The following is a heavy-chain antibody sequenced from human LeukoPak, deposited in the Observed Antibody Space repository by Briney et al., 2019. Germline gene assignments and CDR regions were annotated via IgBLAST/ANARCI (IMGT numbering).Heavy chain of an antibody. CDR1: GGSFSGYY. V-gene: IGHV4-34*01. J-gene: IGHJ4*02. Sequence: SETLSLTCAVYGGSFSGYYWSWIRQPPGKGLEWIGEINHSGSTNYNPSLKSRVTISVDTSKNQFSLKLSSVTAADMAVYYCARGPPQTYYEGNGYYYFDYWGQGTLVTVSS. CDR3: ARGPPQTYYEGNGYYYFDY. CDR2: INHSGST. D-gene: IGHD3-22*01.